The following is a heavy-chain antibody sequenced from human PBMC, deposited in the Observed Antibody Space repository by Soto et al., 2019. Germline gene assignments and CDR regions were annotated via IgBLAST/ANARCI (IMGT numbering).Heavy chain of an antibody. Sequence: ASVKVSCKVSGYTLTELSMHWVRQAPGKGLEWMGGFDPEDGETIYAQKFQGRVTMTEDTSTDAAYMELSSLRSEDTAVYYCATDRSATPKGGAYYYYYGMDVWGQGTTVTVSS. J-gene: IGHJ6*02. CDR3: ATDRSATPKGGAYYYYYGMDV. CDR2: FDPEDGET. D-gene: IGHD5-12*01. V-gene: IGHV1-24*01. CDR1: GYTLTELS.